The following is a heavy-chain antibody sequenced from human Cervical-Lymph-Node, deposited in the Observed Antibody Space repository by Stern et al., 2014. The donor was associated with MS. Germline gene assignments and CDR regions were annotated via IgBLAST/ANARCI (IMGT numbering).Heavy chain of an antibody. CDR3: ATYCTITSCYYSFDF. V-gene: IGHV4-30-4*01. CDR2: IYHSGTT. J-gene: IGHJ4*02. Sequence: QVQLQESGPGLVKPSQTLSLTCTVSGGSVRSVEPYWSWVRQPPGQGLEGIGHIYHSGTTYYKSSLKSRVTISLDTSKNQFSLKLSSVTAADTAVYYCATYCTITSCYYSFDFWGQGALVTVSS. CDR1: GGSVRSVEPY. D-gene: IGHD2-2*01.